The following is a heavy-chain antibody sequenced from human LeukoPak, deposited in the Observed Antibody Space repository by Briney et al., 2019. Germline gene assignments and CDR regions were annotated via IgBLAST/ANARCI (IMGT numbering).Heavy chain of an antibody. V-gene: IGHV4-34*01. Sequence: SETLSLTCGVYGGSVSGYFWTWIRQPPGKGPEWIGEINPSGSTNYDPFLRSRVTISLDTSKKQFSLKVTSVTAADTAVYYCARGESGPRASLWGQGTLVTVSS. CDR2: INPSGST. CDR1: GGSVSGYF. D-gene: IGHD3-16*01. J-gene: IGHJ4*02. CDR3: ARGESGPRASL.